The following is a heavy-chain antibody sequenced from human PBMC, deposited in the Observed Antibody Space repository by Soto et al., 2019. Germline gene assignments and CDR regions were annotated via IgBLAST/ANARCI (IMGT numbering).Heavy chain of an antibody. V-gene: IGHV3-21*06. Sequence: EVQVVESGGGVVKPGGSLRLSCTFTFSMYSMNWVRQAPGKGLERVASISSGSAYIKYAESVKGRFTISRDNAKNSLHLQMNSLRAEDTAIYHCARDQGGSYDSWFDPWGQGTPVTVSS. CDR2: ISSGSAYI. CDR3: ARDQGGSYDSWFDP. CDR1: TFSMYS. J-gene: IGHJ5*02. D-gene: IGHD1-26*01.